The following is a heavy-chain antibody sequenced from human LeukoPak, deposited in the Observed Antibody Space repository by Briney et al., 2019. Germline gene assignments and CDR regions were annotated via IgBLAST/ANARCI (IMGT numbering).Heavy chain of an antibody. Sequence: SETLSLTCAVYGGSFSGYYWSWIRQPPGKGLEWIGEINHSGSTNYNPPLKSRVTISVDTSKNQFSLKLSSVTAADTAVYYCTRRRGYSYGYSSFDYWGQGTLVTVSS. CDR2: INHSGST. D-gene: IGHD5-18*01. V-gene: IGHV4-34*01. J-gene: IGHJ4*02. CDR1: GGSFSGYY. CDR3: TRRRGYSYGYSSFDY.